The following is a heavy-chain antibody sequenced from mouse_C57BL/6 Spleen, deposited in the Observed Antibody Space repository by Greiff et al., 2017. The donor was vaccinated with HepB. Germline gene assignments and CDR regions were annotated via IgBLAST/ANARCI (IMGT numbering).Heavy chain of an antibody. CDR1: GYTFTDYE. V-gene: IGHV1-15*01. Sequence: QVQLQQSGAELVRPGASVTLSCKASGYTFTDYEMHWVKQTSVHGLEWIGAIDPETGGTAYNQKFKGKAILTADKSSSTAYMELRSLTSEDSAVYYCTITTVVAKYFDYWGQGTTLTVSS. J-gene: IGHJ2*01. CDR2: IDPETGGT. CDR3: TITTVVAKYFDY. D-gene: IGHD1-1*01.